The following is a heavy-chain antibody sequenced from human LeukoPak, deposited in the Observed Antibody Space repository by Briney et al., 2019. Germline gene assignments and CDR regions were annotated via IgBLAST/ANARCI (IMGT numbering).Heavy chain of an antibody. V-gene: IGHV4-39*07. CDR1: GGSISSSSYY. J-gene: IGHJ4*02. CDR2: FSSGGSA. D-gene: IGHD1-7*01. Sequence: AETLSLTCIVPGGSISSSSYYWAWIRQSPGKGLEWIGTFSSGGSAYYNPSLTSRVSISKNTSDNQFSLKLYSVTAADTAVYYCAKKQTGTMYDVWGQGTQVTVSS. CDR3: AKKQTGTMYDV.